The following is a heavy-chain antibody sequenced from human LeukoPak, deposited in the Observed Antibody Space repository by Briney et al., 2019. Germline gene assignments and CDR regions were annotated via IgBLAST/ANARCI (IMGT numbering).Heavy chain of an antibody. Sequence: PGGSLRLSCTASGFTFSSYRMHWVRQAPGRGLEWLADIWYDGSNKYYADSVKGRFTISRDNSKNTLYLQINSLRAEDTAVDYCARWPVTEQEGDYGAFDIWGQGTMVTVS. V-gene: IGHV3-33*08. J-gene: IGHJ3*02. D-gene: IGHD4-17*01. CDR2: IWYDGSNK. CDR1: GFTFSSYR. CDR3: ARWPVTEQEGDYGAFDI.